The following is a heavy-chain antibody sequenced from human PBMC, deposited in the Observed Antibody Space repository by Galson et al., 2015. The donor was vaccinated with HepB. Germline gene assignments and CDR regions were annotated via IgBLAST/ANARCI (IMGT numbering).Heavy chain of an antibody. CDR1: GFSLSTSGMC. D-gene: IGHD6-13*01. J-gene: IGHJ6*02. CDR3: ARRIAAAGVDYYYYYGMDV. V-gene: IGHV2-70*11. Sequence: PALVKPTQTLTLTCTFSGFSLSTSGMCVSWIRQPPGKALEWLARIDWDDDKYYSTSLKTRLTISKDTSKNQVVLTMTNMDPVDTATYYCARRIAAAGVDYYYYYGMDVWGQGTTVTVSS. CDR2: IDWDDDK.